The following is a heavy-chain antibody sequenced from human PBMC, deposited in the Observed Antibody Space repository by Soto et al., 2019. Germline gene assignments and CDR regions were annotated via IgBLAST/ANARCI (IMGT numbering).Heavy chain of an antibody. D-gene: IGHD1-7*01. Sequence: SETLSLTCTVPGGSISSGDYYWSWIRQPPGKGLEWIGYIFYSGNTYYNPSLKSRVTISVDTSKNQFSLKLSSVTAADTAVYYCARPNYAYYYGMDVWGQGTTVTVYS. CDR2: IFYSGNT. J-gene: IGHJ6*02. CDR3: ARPNYAYYYGMDV. CDR1: GGSISSGDYY. V-gene: IGHV4-30-4*01.